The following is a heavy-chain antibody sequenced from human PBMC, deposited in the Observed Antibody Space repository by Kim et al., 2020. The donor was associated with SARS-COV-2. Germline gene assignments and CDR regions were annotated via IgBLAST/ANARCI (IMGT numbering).Heavy chain of an antibody. CDR2: IFSTGNT. V-gene: IGHV4-59*08. CDR3: ARHGFRAPAV. Sequence: SETLSLTCTVSGGSISSHYWSWIRQPPGKGLEWIGFIFSTGNTSFNPSLKSRVTISVDTSKNQFSLKLNSVTAADTAVYYCARHGFRAPAVWCKEATVT. J-gene: IGHJ6*03. CDR1: GGSISSHY.